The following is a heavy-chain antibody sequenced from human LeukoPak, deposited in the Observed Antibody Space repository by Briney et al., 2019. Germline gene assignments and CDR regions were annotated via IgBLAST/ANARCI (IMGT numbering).Heavy chain of an antibody. D-gene: IGHD3-16*01. CDR1: GFTFSKAW. CDR3: ARETLINVDAFDI. V-gene: IGHV3-74*01. J-gene: IGHJ3*02. Sequence: PGGSLRLSCAASGFTFSKAWMSWVRQAPGKGLVWVSRINSDGSSTGYADSVKGRFTISRDNAKNTLYLQMNSLRAEDTAVYYCARETLINVDAFDIWGQGTMVSVSS. CDR2: INSDGSST.